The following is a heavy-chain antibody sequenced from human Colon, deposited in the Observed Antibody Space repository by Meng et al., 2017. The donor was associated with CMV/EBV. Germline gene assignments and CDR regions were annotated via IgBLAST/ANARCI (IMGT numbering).Heavy chain of an antibody. CDR2: ISSSSSFI. CDR1: GFTFRSYS. J-gene: IGHJ6*02. Sequence: SGFTFRSYSMTWVRQAPGRGLEWVSSISSSSSFIYYGDSVKGRFTISRDNAKNSLFLQMDSLSAEDTAVYYCVRDIGAAAGNYGMDVWGQGTTVTVSS. D-gene: IGHD6-13*01. V-gene: IGHV3-21*01. CDR3: VRDIGAAAGNYGMDV.